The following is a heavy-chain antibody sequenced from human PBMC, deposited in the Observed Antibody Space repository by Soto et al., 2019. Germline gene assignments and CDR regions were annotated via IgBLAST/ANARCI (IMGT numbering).Heavy chain of an antibody. CDR1: GGSISSGGYY. CDR2: IYYSGST. J-gene: IGHJ4*02. Sequence: SETLSLTCTVSGGSISSGGYYWTWIRQHPGKGLEWIGYIYYSGSTYYNPSLKSRVTISVDTSRNQFSLKLSSVTAADTAVFYCARLIRCKTTRSYFDYWGQGTLVTSPQ. D-gene: IGHD1-7*01. V-gene: IGHV4-31*03. CDR3: ARLIRCKTTRSYFDY.